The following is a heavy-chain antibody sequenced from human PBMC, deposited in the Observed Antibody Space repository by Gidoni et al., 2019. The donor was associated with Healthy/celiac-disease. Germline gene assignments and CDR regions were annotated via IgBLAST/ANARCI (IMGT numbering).Heavy chain of an antibody. CDR3: TTDYCSGGSCYFDY. D-gene: IGHD2-15*01. J-gene: IGHJ4*01. V-gene: IGHV3-15*01. CDR1: GFTLLKAW. CDR2: IKSKPDGGTT. Sequence: VQLLESWVGLVKPGGSLRLSRGASGFTLLKAWLCWVRQAPGKGLEWVGRIKSKPDGGTTDYAAPVKGRFTISRDDSKNTLYLQMNSLKTEDTAVYYCTTDYCSGGSCYFDYWGQGTLVTVSS.